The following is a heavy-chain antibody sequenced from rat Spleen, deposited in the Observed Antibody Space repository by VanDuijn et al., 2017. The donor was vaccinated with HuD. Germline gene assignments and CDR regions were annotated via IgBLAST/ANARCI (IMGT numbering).Heavy chain of an antibody. V-gene: IGHV1-57*01. CDR2: INTGSGGN. CDR3: AREGVTTVVTGWFAY. CDR1: GYTFTSYA. D-gene: IGHD1-1*01. J-gene: IGHJ3*01. Sequence: QVQLQQSGAELAKPGSSVKISCKASGYTFTSYAISWIKQTTGQGLDYIGYINTGSGGNYYNEKFKGKATLTVDKSSSTVFMQLRSLTPEDTAVYYCAREGVTTVVTGWFAYWGQGTLVTVSS.